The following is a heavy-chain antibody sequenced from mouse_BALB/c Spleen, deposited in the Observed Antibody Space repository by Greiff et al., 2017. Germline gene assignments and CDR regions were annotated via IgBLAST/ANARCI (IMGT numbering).Heavy chain of an antibody. CDR3: AREGTMITTRYAMDY. CDR1: GFTFSDYY. V-gene: IGHV5-4*02. Sequence: EVQLQESGGGLVKPGGSLKLSCAASGFTFSDYYMYWVRQTPEKRLEWVATISDGGSYTYYPDSVKGRFTISRDNAKNNLYLQMSSLKSEDTAMYYCAREGTMITTRYAMDYWGQGTSVTVSS. CDR2: ISDGGSYT. J-gene: IGHJ4*01. D-gene: IGHD2-4*01.